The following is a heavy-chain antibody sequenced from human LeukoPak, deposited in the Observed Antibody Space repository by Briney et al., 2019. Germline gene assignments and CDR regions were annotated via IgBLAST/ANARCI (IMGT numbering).Heavy chain of an antibody. V-gene: IGHV3-23*01. Sequence: PGGTLRLSCTASGFTFSGYGMSWVRQAPGKGLEWVSSISSSGGSTYYADSVKGRFTISRDNSKNTLYLQMNSLSPEDTAVYYCARDGVYGSLDYWGQGTLVTVSS. J-gene: IGHJ4*02. CDR2: ISSSGGST. CDR1: GFTFSGYG. CDR3: ARDGVYGSLDY. D-gene: IGHD6-13*01.